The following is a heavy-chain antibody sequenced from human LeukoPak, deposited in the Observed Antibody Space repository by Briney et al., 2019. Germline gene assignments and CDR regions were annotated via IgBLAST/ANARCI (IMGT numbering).Heavy chain of an antibody. CDR1: GGSISSSSYY. CDR3: ARDMYYYDSSGPPTGY. CDR2: IYYSGST. D-gene: IGHD3-22*01. J-gene: IGHJ4*02. Sequence: SETLSLTCTVSGGSISSSSYYWGWIRQPPGKGLEWIGSIYYSGSTYYNPSLKSRVTISVDTSKNQFSLKLGSVTAADTAVYYCARDMYYYDSSGPPTGYWGQGTLVTVSS. V-gene: IGHV4-39*07.